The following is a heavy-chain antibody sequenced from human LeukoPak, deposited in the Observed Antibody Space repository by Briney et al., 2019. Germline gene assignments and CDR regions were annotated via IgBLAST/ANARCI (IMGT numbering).Heavy chain of an antibody. V-gene: IGHV3-7*01. CDR2: IKQDGSEK. CDR3: AREDVWFGEWNWFDL. Sequence: GGSLRLSCAAPGFTFSSYWMSWVRQAPGKGLEWVANIKQDGSEKYYVDSVKGRFTISRDNAKNSLYLQMNSLRAEDTAVYYCAREDVWFGEWNWFDLWGQGTLVTVSS. CDR1: GFTFSSYW. D-gene: IGHD3-10*01. J-gene: IGHJ5*02.